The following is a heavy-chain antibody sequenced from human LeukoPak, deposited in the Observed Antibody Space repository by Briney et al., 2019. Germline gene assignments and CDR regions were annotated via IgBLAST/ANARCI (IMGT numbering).Heavy chain of an antibody. D-gene: IGHD6-13*01. J-gene: IGHJ6*03. Sequence: SGPTLVKPTQTLTLTCTFSGFSLSTSGVAVGWIRQPPGKALEWLALIYWDDNKRYSPSLKSRLTITKDTSKNQVVLTVTNMDPVDTATYYCAHRLGQYSGSYYYYYMDVWGKGTTVTVSS. CDR3: AHRLGQYSGSYYYYYMDV. CDR1: GFSLSTSGVA. V-gene: IGHV2-5*02. CDR2: IYWDDNK.